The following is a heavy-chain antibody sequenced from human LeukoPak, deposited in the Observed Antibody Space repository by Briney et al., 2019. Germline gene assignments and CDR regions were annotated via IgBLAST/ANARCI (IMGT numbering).Heavy chain of an antibody. Sequence: GGSLRLSCAASGFTFSNNAMNWVRQAPGKGLEWVSAISGSGGSTYYADSVKGRFTISRDNSKNTLYLQMNSLRAEDTAVYYCAKGYLYYYDSSGPYWGQGTLVTVSS. D-gene: IGHD3-22*01. V-gene: IGHV3-23*01. CDR1: GFTFSNNA. CDR3: AKGYLYYYDSSGPY. CDR2: ISGSGGST. J-gene: IGHJ4*02.